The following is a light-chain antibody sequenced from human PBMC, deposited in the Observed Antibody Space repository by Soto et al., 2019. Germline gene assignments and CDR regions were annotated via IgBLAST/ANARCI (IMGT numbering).Light chain of an antibody. CDR1: QSVSSTY. Sequence: PGERATLSCRASQSVSSTYLAWYQQKPGQAPRPLISAASSRATGTPDRFSGSGSGTDFTLTISRLEPEDFAVYYSQQYGSSRWTFGQGTRWIS. CDR3: QQYGSSRWT. J-gene: IGKJ1*01. V-gene: IGKV3-20*01. CDR2: AAS.